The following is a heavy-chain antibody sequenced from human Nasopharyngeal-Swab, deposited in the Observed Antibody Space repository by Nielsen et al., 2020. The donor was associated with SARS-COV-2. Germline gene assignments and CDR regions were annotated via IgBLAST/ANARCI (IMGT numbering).Heavy chain of an antibody. V-gene: IGHV4-59*01. Sequence: WIRQPPGKGLEWIGYIHYSGSTNYNPSLKSRVTISVDTSKSQFSLKLSSVTAADTAVYYCARGGGSGSYYNDDAFDIWGQGTMVTVSS. CDR2: IHYSGST. CDR3: ARGGGSGSYYNDDAFDI. J-gene: IGHJ3*02. D-gene: IGHD3-10*01.